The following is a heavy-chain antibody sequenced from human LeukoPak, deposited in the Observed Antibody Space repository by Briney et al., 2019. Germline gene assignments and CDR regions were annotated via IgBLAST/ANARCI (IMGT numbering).Heavy chain of an antibody. J-gene: IGHJ6*03. Sequence: ASVKVSCKVSAYTLTELSIHWVRQAPGKGLEWMGGFDPEDGETIYAQKFQGRVTMTEDTSTDTAYMELSSLRSEDTAVYYCVTVEYSRSAYYSYFMDVWAKGPRSASP. CDR2: FDPEDGET. CDR1: AYTLTELS. CDR3: VTVEYSRSAYYSYFMDV. V-gene: IGHV1-24*01. D-gene: IGHD2/OR15-2a*01.